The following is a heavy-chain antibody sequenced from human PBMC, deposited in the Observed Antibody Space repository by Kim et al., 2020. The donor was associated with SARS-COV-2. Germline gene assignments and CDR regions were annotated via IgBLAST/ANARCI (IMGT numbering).Heavy chain of an antibody. Sequence: GGSLRLSCAASGFTFSSYGMHWVRQAPGKGLEWVAVIWYDGSNKYYADSVKGRFTISRDNSKNTLYLQMNSLRAEDTAVYYCAKGRLGELSVGYWGQGTLVTVSS. V-gene: IGHV3-33*06. CDR1: GFTFSSYG. CDR2: IWYDGSNK. D-gene: IGHD3-10*01. J-gene: IGHJ4*02. CDR3: AKGRLGELSVGY.